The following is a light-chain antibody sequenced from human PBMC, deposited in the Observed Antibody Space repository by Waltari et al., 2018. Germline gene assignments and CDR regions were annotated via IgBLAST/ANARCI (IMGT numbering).Light chain of an antibody. CDR1: QSIGGS. CDR3: HQSNILPRT. V-gene: IGKV6-21*02. CDR2: YAS. Sequence: EIVLTQYTDLQSVSRKEKVSITCRASQSIGGSLPWYQQKPDQSPRLLVKYASPSISGVPSRFSGSGYGTDFTLTINSLETEDAATYYCHQSNILPRTFGRGTKLEIK. J-gene: IGKJ2*01.